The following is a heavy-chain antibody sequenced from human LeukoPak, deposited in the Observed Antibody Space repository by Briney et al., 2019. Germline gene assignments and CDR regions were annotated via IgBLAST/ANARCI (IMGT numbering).Heavy chain of an antibody. Sequence: WGALRLSCAASGFTFSSYGMHWVRQAPGKGLEWVAVISSDGSYQYYVDSVKGRFTISRDDSKNTLYLQMNSLRAKDTAVYYCAREIITTRETDFDYWGQGTLVTVSS. CDR3: AREIITTRETDFDY. CDR2: ISSDGSYQ. CDR1: GFTFSSYG. V-gene: IGHV3-30*03. D-gene: IGHD3-3*01. J-gene: IGHJ4*02.